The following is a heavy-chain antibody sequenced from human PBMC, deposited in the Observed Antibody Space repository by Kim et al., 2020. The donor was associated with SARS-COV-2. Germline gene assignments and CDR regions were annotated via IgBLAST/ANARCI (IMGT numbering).Heavy chain of an antibody. CDR2: INHSGST. J-gene: IGHJ4*02. D-gene: IGHD3-9*01. Sequence: SETLSLTCAVYGGSFSGYYWSWIRQPPGKGLEWIGEINHSGSTNYNPSLKSRVTISVDTSKNQFSLKLSSVTAADTDVYYCARVVGLVSDYWGQGTLVT. CDR3: ARVVGLVSDY. CDR1: GGSFSGYY. V-gene: IGHV4-34*01.